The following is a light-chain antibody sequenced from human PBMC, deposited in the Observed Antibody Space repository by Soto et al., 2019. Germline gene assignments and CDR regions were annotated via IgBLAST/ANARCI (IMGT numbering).Light chain of an antibody. J-gene: IGKJ2*01. CDR1: QAIASY. Sequence: IQLTQSPSSLSASIGDRVTITCRASQAIASYLAWYQQKPGNAPKLLIYAASTLHSGVPSRFRGSGSGTDFTLTISSLQPEDFVTYYCQQLNVNLLFGQGTKLEIK. CDR3: QQLNVNLL. V-gene: IGKV1-9*01. CDR2: AAS.